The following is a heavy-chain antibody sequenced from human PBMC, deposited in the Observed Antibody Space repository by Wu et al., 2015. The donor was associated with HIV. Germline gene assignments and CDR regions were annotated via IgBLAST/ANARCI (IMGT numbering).Heavy chain of an antibody. Sequence: QAQLVQFGDEVKKPGSSVKVTCKASGDGFISYAVSWVRQAPGQGLEWMGGINPLFGTTKHVQRFQDRVTFSTDESKRTVYMELSSLRNEDTAVYYCARNTDSVATSLYSLGVWGQGTTVTVSS. CDR1: GDGFISYA. CDR3: ARNTDSVATSLYSLGV. V-gene: IGHV1-69*05. D-gene: IGHD5-12*01. J-gene: IGHJ6*02. CDR2: INPLFGTT.